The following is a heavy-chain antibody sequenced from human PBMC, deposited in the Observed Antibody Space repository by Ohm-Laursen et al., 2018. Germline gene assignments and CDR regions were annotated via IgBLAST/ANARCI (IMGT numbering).Heavy chain of an antibody. J-gene: IGHJ4*02. CDR2: IFSGGDT. CDR1: GFTVTSTY. CDR3: AKGSRTSGWPN. V-gene: IGHV3-53*01. Sequence: SLRLSCTASGFTVTSTYISWVRQAPGKGLEWVSVIFSGGDTLYADSVKGRFSVSRDSSSNTLFLQMNSLRAEDTAIYYCAKGSRTSGWPNWGQGTLVTVSS. D-gene: IGHD6-19*01.